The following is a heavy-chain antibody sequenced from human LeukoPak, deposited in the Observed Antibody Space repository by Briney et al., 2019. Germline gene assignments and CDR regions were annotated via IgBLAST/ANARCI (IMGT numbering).Heavy chain of an antibody. J-gene: IGHJ4*02. CDR2: ISGSGGST. D-gene: IGHD5-12*01. Sequence: PGGTLRLSCVASGFTFRRYGMYWVRQAPGKGLEWVSAISGSGGSTYYAYSVKGRFTISRDNSKNTLYLQMNSLRAEDTAVYYCAKDGYSGYDYRFAYWGQGTLVTVSS. CDR3: AKDGYSGYDYRFAY. CDR1: GFTFRRYG. V-gene: IGHV3-23*01.